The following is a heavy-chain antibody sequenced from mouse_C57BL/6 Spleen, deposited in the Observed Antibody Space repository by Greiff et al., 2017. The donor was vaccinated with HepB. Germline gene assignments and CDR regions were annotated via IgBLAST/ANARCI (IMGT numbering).Heavy chain of an antibody. J-gene: IGHJ2*01. CDR1: GYTFTSYW. CDR3: ARSRFYFDY. Sequence: QVHVKQPGAELVMPGASVKLSCKASGYTFTSYWMHWVKQRPGQGLEWIGEIDPSDSYTNYNQKFKGKSTLTVDKSSSTAYMQLSSLTSEDSAVYYCARSRFYFDYWGQGTTLTVSS. V-gene: IGHV1-69*01. CDR2: IDPSDSYT.